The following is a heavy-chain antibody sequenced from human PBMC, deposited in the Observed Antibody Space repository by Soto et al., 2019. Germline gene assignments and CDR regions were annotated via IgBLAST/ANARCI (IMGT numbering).Heavy chain of an antibody. CDR2: INSDGSST. V-gene: IGHV3-74*02. CDR3: ARGLDSSGYLQGY. D-gene: IGHD3-22*01. Sequence: EVQLVETGGGLIQPGGSLRLSCAASGFTVSSNYMSWVRQAPGKGLEWVSRINSDGSSTSYADSVKGRFTISRDNAKNTLYLQMNSLRAEDTAVYYCARGLDSSGYLQGYWGQGTLVTVSS. CDR1: GFTVSSNY. J-gene: IGHJ4*02.